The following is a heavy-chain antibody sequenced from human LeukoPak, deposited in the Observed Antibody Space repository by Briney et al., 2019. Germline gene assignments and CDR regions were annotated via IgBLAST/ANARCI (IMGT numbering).Heavy chain of an antibody. D-gene: IGHD1-26*01. Sequence: QPGGSLRLSCAASGFTFSTYGMHWVRQAPGKGLEWVAVISYDGTNKYYADSVKGRFTISRDNSKNTLYLQMNSLRAEDTAVYYCAKLVDHYFDHWGQGTLVTVSS. J-gene: IGHJ4*02. CDR1: GFTFSTYG. CDR2: ISYDGTNK. V-gene: IGHV3-30*18. CDR3: AKLVDHYFDH.